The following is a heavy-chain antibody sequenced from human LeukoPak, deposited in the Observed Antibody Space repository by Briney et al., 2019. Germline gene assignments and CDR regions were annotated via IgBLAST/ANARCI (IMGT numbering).Heavy chain of an antibody. D-gene: IGHD6-6*01. CDR3: VREPYSRSSDRHERTFDY. Sequence: ASVKVSCKASGYSFTAHFMHWIRQSPGQGPEWMGQSNADSLGTKYPPKFQGRVTMTRDTSIATAYMELTSLTSDDTAVYFCVREPYSRSSDRHERTFDYWGQGTLVTVSS. CDR2: SNADSLGT. V-gene: IGHV1-2*06. J-gene: IGHJ4*02. CDR1: GYSFTAHF.